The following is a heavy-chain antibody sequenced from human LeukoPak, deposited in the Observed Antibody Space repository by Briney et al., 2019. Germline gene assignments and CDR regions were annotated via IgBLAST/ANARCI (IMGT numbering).Heavy chain of an antibody. D-gene: IGHD6-13*01. CDR2: ISGSGGST. V-gene: IGHV3-23*01. CDR1: GFTFSSYA. CDR3: AKDRGIAAAGSPHSD. Sequence: GGSLRLSSAASGFTFSSYAMSWVRQAPGKGLEWVSAISGSGGSTYYADSVKGRFTISRDNSKNTLYLQMNSLRAEDTAVYYCAKDRGIAAAGSPHSDWGQGTLVTVSS. J-gene: IGHJ4*02.